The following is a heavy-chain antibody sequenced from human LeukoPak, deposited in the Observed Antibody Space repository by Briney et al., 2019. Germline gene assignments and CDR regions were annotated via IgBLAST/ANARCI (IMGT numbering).Heavy chain of an antibody. D-gene: IGHD3-22*01. CDR3: TTVPGTMIVVVLGHP. J-gene: IGHJ5*02. CDR2: IKSKTDGGTT. CDR1: GFTFSNAW. Sequence: GGSVRLSCADSGFTFSNAWMSWVRQAPGKGLEWVGRIKSKTDGGTTDYAAPVKGRFTISRDDSKNTLYLQMNSLKTEDTAVYYCTTVPGTMIVVVLGHPWGQGTLVTVSS. V-gene: IGHV3-15*01.